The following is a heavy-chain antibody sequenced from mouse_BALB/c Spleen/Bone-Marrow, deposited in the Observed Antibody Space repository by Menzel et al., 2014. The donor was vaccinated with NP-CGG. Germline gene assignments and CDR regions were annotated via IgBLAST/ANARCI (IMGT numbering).Heavy chain of an antibody. Sequence: VQRVESGPGLVAPSQSLSITCTVSGFSLTSYGVHWVRQPPGKGLEWLGVIWAGGSTNYNSALMSRLSISKDNSKSQVFLKMNSLQTDDTAMYYCARGGGYCYAMDYWGQGTSVTVSS. V-gene: IGHV2-9*02. CDR1: GFSLTSYG. CDR3: ARGGGYCYAMDY. CDR2: IWAGGST. J-gene: IGHJ4*01.